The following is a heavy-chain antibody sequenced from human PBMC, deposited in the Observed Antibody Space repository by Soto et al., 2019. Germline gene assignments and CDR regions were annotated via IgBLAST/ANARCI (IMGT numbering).Heavy chain of an antibody. CDR2: IYYSGST. Sequence: SETLSLTCTVSGGSISSSSYYWGWIRQPPGKGLEGIGSIYYSGSTYYNPSLKSRVTISVDTSKSQCSLKLNSVTAADSAVYFCARLEGLATISYYFDFWGPGALVTVSS. CDR3: ARLEGLATISYYFDF. J-gene: IGHJ4*02. CDR1: GGSISSSSYY. D-gene: IGHD5-12*01. V-gene: IGHV4-39*01.